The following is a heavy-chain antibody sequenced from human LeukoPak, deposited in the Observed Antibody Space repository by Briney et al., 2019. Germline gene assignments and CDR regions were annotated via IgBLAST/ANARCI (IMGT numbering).Heavy chain of an antibody. CDR1: GFTVSNTY. CDR3: AKDWTPYCGGDCYFDY. D-gene: IGHD2-21*02. CDR2: FYSGGDT. J-gene: IGHJ4*02. Sequence: GGSLRLSCGASGFTVSNTYMSWVRQAPGKGLEWVSVFYSGGDTYYGDSVKGRFSISRDNSKNTLYLQMNSLRAEDTAVYYCAKDWTPYCGGDCYFDYWGQGTLVTVSS. V-gene: IGHV3-53*01.